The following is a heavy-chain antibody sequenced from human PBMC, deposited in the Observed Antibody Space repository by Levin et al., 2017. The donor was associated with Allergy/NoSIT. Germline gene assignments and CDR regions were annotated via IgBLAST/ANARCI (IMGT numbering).Heavy chain of an antibody. V-gene: IGHV3-74*01. CDR3: FGDSGL. CDR1: GFTFNSYW. J-gene: IGHJ4*02. D-gene: IGHD3-10*01. Sequence: GESLKISCAASGFTFNSYWMHWVRQAPGKGLVWVSRINSDGSSTNYADSVKGRFTISRDNAKNTLYLQMNSLRVEDTAVYYCFGDSGLWGQGTLVTVSS. CDR2: INSDGSST.